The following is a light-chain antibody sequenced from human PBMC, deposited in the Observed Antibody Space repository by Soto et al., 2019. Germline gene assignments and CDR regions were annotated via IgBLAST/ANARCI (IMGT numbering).Light chain of an antibody. CDR3: QQYGRSPTT. J-gene: IGKJ2*01. CDR2: STS. V-gene: IGKV3-20*01. Sequence: EVVLTQSPGTLPLSPGERATLSCRASQSVSSTYLAWYQQKPGQSPRLLIYSTSSRATGIPDRFSGSGSGTDFTLTISRLEPEDFAVYYCQQYGRSPTTFGQGTKLEI. CDR1: QSVSSTY.